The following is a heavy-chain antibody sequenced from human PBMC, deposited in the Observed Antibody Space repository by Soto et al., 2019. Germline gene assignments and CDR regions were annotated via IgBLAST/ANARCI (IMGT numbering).Heavy chain of an antibody. Sequence: EVQLVESGGGLVQPGGSLRLSCAASAFSFSNYAMDWVRQAPGRGLEGVSYISASSSNIRYADSVKGRFSISRDNAKSSLFLQMTSLRADDTAVYYCARDPSRGSDWARYLDLWGRGTLVTVSS. CDR2: ISASSSNI. CDR3: ARDPSRGSDWARYLDL. CDR1: AFSFSNYA. J-gene: IGHJ2*01. V-gene: IGHV3-48*01. D-gene: IGHD1-26*01.